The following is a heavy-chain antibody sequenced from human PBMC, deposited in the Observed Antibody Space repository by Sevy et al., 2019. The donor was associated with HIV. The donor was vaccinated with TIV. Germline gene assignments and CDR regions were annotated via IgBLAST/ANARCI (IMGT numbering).Heavy chain of an antibody. CDR3: ARGPGRYYGSGSYSDY. D-gene: IGHD3-10*01. CDR1: GYTFTGYG. Sequence: ASVKISCKASGYTFTGYGISWVRQAPGQGLEWMGWISAYNGNTNYAQKLQGRVTMTTDTSTSTAYMELRSLRSDDTAVYYCARGPGRYYGSGSYSDYWGQGTLVTVSS. V-gene: IGHV1-18*01. J-gene: IGHJ4*02. CDR2: ISAYNGNT.